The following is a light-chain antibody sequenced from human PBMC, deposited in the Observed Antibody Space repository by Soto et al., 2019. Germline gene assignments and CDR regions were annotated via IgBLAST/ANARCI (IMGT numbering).Light chain of an antibody. J-gene: IGLJ3*02. CDR1: TSDVGGYNF. V-gene: IGLV2-14*01. Sequence: QSALTQPASVSGSPGQSITISCTGTTSDVGGYNFVSWYQQFPGKAPKLMIYEVTNRPSGVSNRFSGSKSGSTASLTISGLQAEDEADYYCSSYVSSSTWVFGGGTKLTVL. CDR3: SSYVSSSTWV. CDR2: EVT.